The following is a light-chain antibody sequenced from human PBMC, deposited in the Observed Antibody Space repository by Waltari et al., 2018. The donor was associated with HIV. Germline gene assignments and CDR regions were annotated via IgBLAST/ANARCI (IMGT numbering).Light chain of an antibody. Sequence: QSALTQPASVSGSPGQSITISCTGTSSDVGAYNLVSWYQKYPGKAPKLMIFEVIKRPSGVSDCFSGSRSCNTASLTISGLQTEDEGDYYCCSYSGTGVVFGGGTKVTVL. CDR2: EVI. CDR3: CSYSGTGVV. CDR1: SSDVGAYNL. J-gene: IGLJ2*01. V-gene: IGLV2-23*02.